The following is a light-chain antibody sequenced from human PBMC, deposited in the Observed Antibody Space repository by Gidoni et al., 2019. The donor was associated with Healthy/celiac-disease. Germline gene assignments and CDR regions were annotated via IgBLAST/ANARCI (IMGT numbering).Light chain of an antibody. CDR3: QQYGSSIT. CDR1: QSVSSRY. CDR2: GAS. Sequence: QYTGTLSSSPGERATLSCRASQSVSSRYVAWYQQKPGQAPMLLICGASRRATGIPDRFSGSGSGTDFTLTISRLVPEVFVVYYCQQYGSSITFGQGTRLEIK. J-gene: IGKJ5*01. V-gene: IGKV3-20*01.